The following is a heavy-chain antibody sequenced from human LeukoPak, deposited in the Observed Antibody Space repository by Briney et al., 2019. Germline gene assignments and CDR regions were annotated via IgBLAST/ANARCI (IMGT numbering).Heavy chain of an antibody. Sequence: KPSETLSLTCAVYGGSFSGYYWSWIRQPPGKGLEWIGEINHSGSTNYNPSLKSRVTISVDTSKNQFSLKLSSVTAADTAVYYCARHATSNYYDSSGYYYRFAYLPTQDAFDIWGQGTMVTVSS. D-gene: IGHD3-22*01. CDR2: INHSGST. CDR1: GGSFSGYY. J-gene: IGHJ3*02. V-gene: IGHV4-34*01. CDR3: ARHATSNYYDSSGYYYRFAYLPTQDAFDI.